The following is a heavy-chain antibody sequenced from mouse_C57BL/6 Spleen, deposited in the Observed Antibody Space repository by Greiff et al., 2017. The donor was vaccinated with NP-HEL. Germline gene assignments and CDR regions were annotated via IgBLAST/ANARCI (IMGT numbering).Heavy chain of an antibody. V-gene: IGHV1-52*01. CDR1: GYTFTSYW. J-gene: IGHJ1*03. Sequence: VQLQQPGAELVRPGSSVKLSCKASGYTFTSYWMHWVKQRPIQGLEWIGNIDPSESETHYNQKFKDKATLTVDKSSSTAYMQLSSLTSEDSAVYYCATGGNWYFDVWGTGTTVTVSS. CDR2: IDPSESET. CDR3: ATGGNWYFDV.